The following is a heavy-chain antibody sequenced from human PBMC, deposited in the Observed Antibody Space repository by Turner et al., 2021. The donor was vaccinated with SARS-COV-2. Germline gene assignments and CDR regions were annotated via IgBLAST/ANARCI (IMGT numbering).Heavy chain of an antibody. CDR3: ARAPNFGGSGYFDL. Sequence: LQLHASGPGLVKPSETLSLTFIASGFSISTNTYYWGWIRQPPGKGLEWIGTIYYTGSTDYNPALERRVTISIDTSKSQFSLNLKSVIAADTAVYYCARAPNFGGSGYFDLWGRGTLVTVSS. CDR1: GFSISTNTYY. J-gene: IGHJ2*01. CDR2: IYYTGST. V-gene: IGHV4-39*01. D-gene: IGHD5-12*01.